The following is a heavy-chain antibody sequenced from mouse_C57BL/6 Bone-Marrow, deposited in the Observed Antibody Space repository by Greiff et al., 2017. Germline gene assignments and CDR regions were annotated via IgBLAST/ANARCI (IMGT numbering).Heavy chain of an antibody. CDR3: ASLKDAWFAY. Sequence: EVKLQESGGGLVQPGGSLSLSCAASGFTFTDYYMSWVRQPPGQALEWLGFIRNKANGYTTEYSASVKGPFTISRDNSQSILYLQMNALRAEDSATYYCASLKDAWFAYWGQGTLVTVSA. CDR1: GFTFTDYY. J-gene: IGHJ3*01. CDR2: IRNKANGYTT. V-gene: IGHV7-3*01.